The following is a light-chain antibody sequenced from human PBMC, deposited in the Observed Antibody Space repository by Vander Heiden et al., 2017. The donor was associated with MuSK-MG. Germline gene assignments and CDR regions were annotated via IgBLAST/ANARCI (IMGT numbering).Light chain of an antibody. J-gene: IGLJ2*01. Sequence: QSALTQPPSAPGSPGPSVTISCTGTSSDVGGYNYVSWDQQHPGNAPKLMIYEASKRRSVCPDRFSGAKSGNTASQTISGLRAEDEAEYYCCSYAGSYTVVFGGGTKLTVL. CDR2: EAS. CDR1: SSDVGGYNY. CDR3: CSYAGSYTVV. V-gene: IGLV2-11*01.